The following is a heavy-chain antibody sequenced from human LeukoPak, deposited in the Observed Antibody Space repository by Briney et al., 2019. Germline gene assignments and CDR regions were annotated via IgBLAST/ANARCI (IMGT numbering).Heavy chain of an antibody. J-gene: IGHJ4*02. V-gene: IGHV1-2*02. CDR1: GYTFTGYY. D-gene: IGHD3-9*01. CDR3: ARVANDILTGYTDDY. CDR2: INPNSGGT. Sequence: ASVKVSCKASGYTFTGYYMHWVRQAPGQGLEWMGWINPNSGGTNYAQEFQGRVTITRDTSASTAYMELSSLRSDDTAVYYCARVANDILTGYTDDYWGQGTLVTVSS.